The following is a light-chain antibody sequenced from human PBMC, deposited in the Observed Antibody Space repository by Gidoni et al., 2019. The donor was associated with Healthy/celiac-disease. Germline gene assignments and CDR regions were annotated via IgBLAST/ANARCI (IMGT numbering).Light chain of an antibody. CDR2: DAS. J-gene: IGKJ2*02. Sequence: DIQMTQSPSTLSASVGDRVTITCRASQSISSWLAWYQQKAGKAPKPLIYDASSLESGVPSRFSGSGSGTEFTLTISSLQPDDFATYYCQQYGGTFGQGTKLEIK. CDR1: QSISSW. V-gene: IGKV1-5*01. CDR3: QQYGGT.